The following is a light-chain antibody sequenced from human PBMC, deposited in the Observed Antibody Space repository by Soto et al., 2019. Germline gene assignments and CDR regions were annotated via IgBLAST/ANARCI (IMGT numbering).Light chain of an antibody. CDR2: EVS. V-gene: IGLV2-14*01. CDR3: SSYTSSSTYV. CDR1: SSDVGGYNY. Sequence: SVLTHPAPVCGSPGQSITISCTGTSSDVGGYNYVSWYQQRPGKAPKLMIYEVSNRPSGVSNRFSGSKSGNTASLTISGLQAEDEADYYCSSYTSSSTYVFGTGTKVTVL. J-gene: IGLJ1*01.